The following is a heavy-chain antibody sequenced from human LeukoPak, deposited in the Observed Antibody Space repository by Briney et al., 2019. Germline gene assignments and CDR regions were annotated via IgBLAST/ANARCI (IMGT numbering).Heavy chain of an antibody. V-gene: IGHV3-21*01. CDR2: ISSSSSYI. J-gene: IGHJ4*02. CDR1: GFTFSSYS. CDR3: ARDRANYGSGSSSFDY. D-gene: IGHD3-10*01. Sequence: PGGSLRLSCAASGFTFSSYSMNWVRQAPGKGLEWVSSISSSSSYIYYADSVKGRFTISRDNAKNSLYLQMNSLRAVDTTVYYCARDRANYGSGSSSFDYWGQGTLVTVSS.